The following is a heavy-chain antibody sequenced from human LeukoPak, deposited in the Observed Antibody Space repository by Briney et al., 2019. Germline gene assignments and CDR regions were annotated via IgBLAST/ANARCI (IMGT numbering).Heavy chain of an antibody. CDR2: ISIDSSTT. D-gene: IGHD6-19*01. CDR1: GFTFSSYW. J-gene: IGHJ4*02. V-gene: IGHV3-74*01. Sequence: PGGSLRLSCVGSGFTFSSYWMHWVRQGPGKGLEWVSRISIDSSTTTYADSVKGRFTISRDNAKNTAYLQMNSLRAEDTAVYYCARVGIAVAGGGLWGQGTLVTVSS. CDR3: ARVGIAVAGGGL.